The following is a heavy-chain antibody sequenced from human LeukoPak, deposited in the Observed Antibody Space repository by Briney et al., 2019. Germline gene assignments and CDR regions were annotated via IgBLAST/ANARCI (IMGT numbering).Heavy chain of an antibody. Sequence: GGSLRLSCVASGFTFSSYWMTWVRQAPGKGLEWVANIKTDGSQIYYVDSVRGRFTISRDNAKNSLYLQMNSLRAEDTAVYYCARDYYGSGSYPYFDYWGQGTLVTVSS. CDR3: ARDYYGSGSYPYFDY. J-gene: IGHJ4*02. D-gene: IGHD3-10*01. CDR2: IKTDGSQI. V-gene: IGHV3-7*01. CDR1: GFTFSSYW.